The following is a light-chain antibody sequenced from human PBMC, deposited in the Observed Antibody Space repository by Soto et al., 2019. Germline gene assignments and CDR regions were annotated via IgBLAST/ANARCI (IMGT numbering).Light chain of an antibody. CDR2: EVT. V-gene: IGLV2-14*01. Sequence: QSALTQPASVSGSPGQSITISCTGTSSDVGGYSYVSWYQQHPGKAPKLMIYEVTNRPSGVSNRFSGSKSGNTASLTISGLQAADEADYYCCSYTNSYTWVFGGGTKLTVL. J-gene: IGLJ3*02. CDR1: SSDVGGYSY. CDR3: CSYTNSYTWV.